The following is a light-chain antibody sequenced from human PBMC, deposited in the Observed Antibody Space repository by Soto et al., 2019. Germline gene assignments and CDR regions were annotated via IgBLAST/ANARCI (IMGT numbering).Light chain of an antibody. CDR2: KAS. V-gene: IGKV1-5*03. Sequence: DSQMTQSPAPLPASVGDRVTITCRASQSISSWLAWYQQKPGKAPKLLIYKASLLQSGVPSRFSGSGSGTEFTLDISRLQPKDFSNYYCQQYDRYPVTFGGGTKVEVK. CDR1: QSISSW. CDR3: QQYDRYPVT. J-gene: IGKJ4*01.